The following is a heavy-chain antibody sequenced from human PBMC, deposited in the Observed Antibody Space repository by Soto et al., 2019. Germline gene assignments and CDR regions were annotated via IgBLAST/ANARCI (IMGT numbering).Heavy chain of an antibody. CDR2: INAGNGNT. CDR3: ARSIVVLTALYY. CDR1: GYTFTSYA. J-gene: IGHJ4*02. V-gene: IGHV1-3*01. Sequence: ASVKVSCKASGYTFTSYAMHWVRQAPGQRLEWMGWINAGNGNTKYSQKFQGRVTITRDTSASTAYMELSSLRSEDTAVYYCARSIVVLTALYYWGQGTLVTVSS. D-gene: IGHD2-21*02.